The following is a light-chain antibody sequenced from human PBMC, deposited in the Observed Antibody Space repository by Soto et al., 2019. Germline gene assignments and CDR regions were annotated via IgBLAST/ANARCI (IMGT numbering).Light chain of an antibody. CDR2: GAS. CDR3: QQFATAPLT. J-gene: IGKJ4*01. V-gene: IGKV3-20*01. CDR1: QSRSSSY. Sequence: LTHPPGTLSSSPGERATLSCRPSQSRSSSYLAWYQQKAGHAPRLLIYGASSKATGIPDRFSSSGSGTDFTLTISRLEPEDLAVDYCQQFATAPLTFGGGTKVDIK.